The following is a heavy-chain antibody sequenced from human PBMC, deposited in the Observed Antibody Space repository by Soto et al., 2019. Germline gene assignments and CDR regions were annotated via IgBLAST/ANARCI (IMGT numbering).Heavy chain of an antibody. D-gene: IGHD6-13*01. CDR3: ARVRIAAAGTEPHAFDI. V-gene: IGHV1-3*01. CDR2: INAGNDNT. Sequence: ASVKVSCKASGYTFTSYAMHWVRQAPGQRLEWMGWINAGNDNTKYSQKFQGRVTITRDTSASTAYMELSSLRSEDTAVYYCARVRIAAAGTEPHAFDIWGQGTMVTVSS. CDR1: GYTFTSYA. J-gene: IGHJ3*02.